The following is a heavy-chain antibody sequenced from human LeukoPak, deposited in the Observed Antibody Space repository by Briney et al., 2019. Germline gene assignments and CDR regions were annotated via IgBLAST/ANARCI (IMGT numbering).Heavy chain of an antibody. CDR3: AKDAQRGFDYSNSLEY. V-gene: IGHV3-33*06. CDR2: IWSDATNQ. CDR1: GFTFSHYA. J-gene: IGHJ4*02. D-gene: IGHD4-11*01. Sequence: GGSLRLSCAASGFTFSHYAFHWVRQAPGKGLEWVAVIWSDATNQFYADSVKGRFTISRDYSQKTVYLEMDSLTIEDTAIYYYAKDAQRGFDYSNSLEYWGPGTLVSVSS.